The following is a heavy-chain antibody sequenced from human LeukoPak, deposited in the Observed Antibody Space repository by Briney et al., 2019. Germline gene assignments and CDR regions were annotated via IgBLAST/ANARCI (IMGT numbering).Heavy chain of an antibody. V-gene: IGHV3-15*01. CDR3: TTTELYDSLLPGPDY. J-gene: IGHJ4*02. Sequence: GGSLRLSCAASGFTFSSYAIHWVRQAPGKGLEWVGRIKTKTDGGTTDYAAPVKGRFTISRDDSKNTLYLQMNSLRTDDTAVYYCTTTELYDSLLPGPDYWGQGTLVTVSS. D-gene: IGHD3-3*01. CDR2: IKTKTDGGTT. CDR1: GFTFSSYA.